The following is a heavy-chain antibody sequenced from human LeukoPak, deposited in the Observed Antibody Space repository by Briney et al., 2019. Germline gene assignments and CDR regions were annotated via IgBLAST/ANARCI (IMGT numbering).Heavy chain of an antibody. J-gene: IGHJ6*03. CDR3: ARDRVCTGGRCRSSYNYYYMDV. V-gene: IGHV1-18*04. D-gene: IGHD2-8*02. Sequence: GASVKVSCKASGYTFTGYYMHWVRQAPGQGLEWMGWISAYNGNTNYAQKLQGRVTMTTDTSTTTAYMELRRLRSDDTAIYYCARDRVCTGGRCRSSYNYYYMDVRGRGTTVTVSS. CDR1: GYTFTGYY. CDR2: ISAYNGNT.